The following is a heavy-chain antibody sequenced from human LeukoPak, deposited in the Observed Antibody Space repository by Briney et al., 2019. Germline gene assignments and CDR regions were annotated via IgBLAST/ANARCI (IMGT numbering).Heavy chain of an antibody. V-gene: IGHV3-15*07. CDR1: GFNFADTW. CDR3: NTQQGSWALNY. CDR2: IRRNTDIGTT. J-gene: IGHJ4*02. Sequence: GGSLRLSCAASGFNFADTWMNWVRQPPGKGLEWVGLIRRNTDIGTTDYAAPVKGRFTISRDDSKNTLYLQMNGLKTEDTAVYYCNTQQGSWALNYWGQGVLVTVSS. D-gene: IGHD7-27*01.